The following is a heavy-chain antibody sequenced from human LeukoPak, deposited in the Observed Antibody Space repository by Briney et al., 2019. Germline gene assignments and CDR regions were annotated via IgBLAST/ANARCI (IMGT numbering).Heavy chain of an antibody. D-gene: IGHD3-10*01. CDR1: GGSISSGGYS. J-gene: IGHJ4*02. V-gene: IGHV4-30-2*01. Sequence: SETLSLTCAVSGGSISSGGYSWSWIRQPPGKGLEWIGYIYHSGSTYYNPSLKSRVTISVDRSKNQFSLKLSSVTAADTAVYYCARGYYYGSGSYYPYYFDYWGQGTLVTVSS. CDR3: ARGYYYGSGSYYPYYFDY. CDR2: IYHSGST.